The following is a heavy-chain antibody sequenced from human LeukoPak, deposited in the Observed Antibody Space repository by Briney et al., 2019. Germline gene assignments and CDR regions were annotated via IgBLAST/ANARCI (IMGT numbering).Heavy chain of an antibody. D-gene: IGHD3-10*01. Sequence: ASVKVSCKVSGYTLTELSMHWVRQAPGKGLEWMGGFDPEDGETIYAQKFQGRVTMTEDTSTDTAYMELSSLRSEDTAVYYCATDLSYGSGSYYPKPRGGWGQGTLVTVSS. V-gene: IGHV1-24*01. J-gene: IGHJ4*02. CDR3: ATDLSYGSGSYYPKPRGG. CDR2: FDPEDGET. CDR1: GYTLTELS.